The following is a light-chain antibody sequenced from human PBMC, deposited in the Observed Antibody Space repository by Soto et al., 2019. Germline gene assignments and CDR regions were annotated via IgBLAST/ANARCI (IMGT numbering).Light chain of an antibody. CDR3: GSYTTSSNYV. Sequence: QSALAQPASVSGSPGQSITISCTGTSSDIDAYNYVSWYQQHPGKAPKLMIYDVSNRPSGISNRFSGSKSGNTASLTISGLQAEDEADYYCGSYTTSSNYVFGTGTKVTV. CDR1: SSDIDAYNY. J-gene: IGLJ1*01. CDR2: DVS. V-gene: IGLV2-14*01.